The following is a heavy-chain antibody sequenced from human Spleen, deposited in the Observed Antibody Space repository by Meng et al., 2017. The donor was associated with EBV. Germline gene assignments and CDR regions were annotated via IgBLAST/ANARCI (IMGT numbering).Heavy chain of an antibody. J-gene: IGHJ4*02. V-gene: IGHV4-34*01. CDR3: ARGRVKIVVVPTAFTYDY. CDR2: INHSGST. CDR1: GGSLSDYY. D-gene: IGHD2-2*01. Sequence: QVPLQEWGAGLLHPSDTLSPTCAVSGGSLSDYYCTWIRQPPGKGLEWIGEINHSGSTNYNPSLKSRVTISGDTSKNQFSLKLTSVTAADTAVYYCARGRVKIVVVPTAFTYDYWGQGTLVTVSS.